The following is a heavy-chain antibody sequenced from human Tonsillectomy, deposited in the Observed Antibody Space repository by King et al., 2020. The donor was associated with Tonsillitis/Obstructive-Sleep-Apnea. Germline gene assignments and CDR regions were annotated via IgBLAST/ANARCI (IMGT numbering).Heavy chain of an antibody. CDR2: VTSRSDII. CDR1: GFTFSSYS. J-gene: IGHJ3*01. D-gene: IGHD2-21*02. V-gene: IGHV3-48*02. Sequence: VQLVESGGGLVQPGGSLRLSCAASGFTFSSYSLNLVRQAPGKGLEWGAYVTSRSDIISYADSVKGRYTISRDNAKNSLYLQMNSLRDDDTAVYYCARDTDFAFDFWGQGTMVTVSS. CDR3: ARDTDFAFDF.